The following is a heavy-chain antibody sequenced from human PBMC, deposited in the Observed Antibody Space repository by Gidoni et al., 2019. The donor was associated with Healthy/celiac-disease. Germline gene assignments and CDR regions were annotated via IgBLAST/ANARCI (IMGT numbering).Heavy chain of an antibody. CDR3: AKPPLGGSVALGVFDY. V-gene: IGHV3-23*01. J-gene: IGHJ4*02. D-gene: IGHD3-16*01. CDR2: ISGSVCST. Sequence: VQLLESGGGLVQPGVSLRLSCAASGVTFSSDVMSWVRQAPGKGLEWVSAISGSVCSTYYADSVKGRFTIYRVNSKNTLYLQMNSLRAEDTAVYYCAKPPLGGSVALGVFDYWGQGNLVTVSS. CDR1: GVTFSSDV.